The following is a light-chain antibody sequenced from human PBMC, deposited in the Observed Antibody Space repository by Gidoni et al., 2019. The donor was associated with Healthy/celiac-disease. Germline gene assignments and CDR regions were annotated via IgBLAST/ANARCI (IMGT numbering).Light chain of an antibody. CDR2: DAS. CDR1: QSVSSY. V-gene: IGKV3-11*01. Sequence: ELVLTQSPATLSLSPGERATLSCRASQSVSSYLAWYQQKPGQAPRLLIYDASNRATGTPARFSGSGSGTDFTLTISSLEPEDFAVYYCQQRSNWPRTFGQGTKVEIK. J-gene: IGKJ1*01. CDR3: QQRSNWPRT.